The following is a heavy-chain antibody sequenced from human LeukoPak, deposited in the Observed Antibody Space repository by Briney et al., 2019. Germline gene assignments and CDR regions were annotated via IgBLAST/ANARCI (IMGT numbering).Heavy chain of an antibody. V-gene: IGHV3-48*03. CDR1: GFTFSSYE. Sequence: PGGSLRLSCAASGFTFSSYEVNWVRQAPGKGLEWVSYSSSGGSALYYADSVKGRFTISRDNAKNSLYLQMNSLRAEDTAVYYCVRDPAVAADDYWGQGTLVTVSS. D-gene: IGHD6-19*01. CDR2: SSSGGSAL. J-gene: IGHJ4*02. CDR3: VRDPAVAADDY.